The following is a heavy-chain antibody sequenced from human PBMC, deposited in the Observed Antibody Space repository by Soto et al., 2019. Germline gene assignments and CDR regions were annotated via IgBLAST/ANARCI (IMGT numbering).Heavy chain of an antibody. CDR2: IYYSGST. V-gene: IGHV4-31*03. CDR1: GGSISSGGYY. CDR3: ARVVPAEFGWFDP. J-gene: IGHJ5*02. Sequence: SETLSLTCTVSGGSISSGGYYWSWIRQHPGKGLEWIGYIYYSGSTYYNPSLKSRVTISVDTSKNQFSLKLSSVTAADTAVYYCARVVPAEFGWFDPWGQGTLVTVSS. D-gene: IGHD2-2*01.